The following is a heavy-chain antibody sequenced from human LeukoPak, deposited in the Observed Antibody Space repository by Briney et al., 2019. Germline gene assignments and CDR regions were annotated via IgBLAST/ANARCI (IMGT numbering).Heavy chain of an antibody. J-gene: IGHJ4*02. CDR2: ISSSSRYI. Sequence: GGSLRLSCAASGFTFSSYSMNWVRQAPGKGLEWVTSISSSSRYIYYADSMKGRFTVSRDNAKNSLYLQMNRLRAEDTAVYYCARDQSTIFGVVSMGYWGQGTLVTVSS. D-gene: IGHD3-3*01. CDR3: ARDQSTIFGVVSMGY. CDR1: GFTFSSYS. V-gene: IGHV3-21*06.